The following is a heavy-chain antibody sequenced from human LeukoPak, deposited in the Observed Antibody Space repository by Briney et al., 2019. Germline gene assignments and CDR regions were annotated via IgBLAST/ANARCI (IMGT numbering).Heavy chain of an antibody. CDR3: VRGDEYSSSSGGYYFDY. V-gene: IGHV4-34*01. D-gene: IGHD6-6*01. CDR2: INHSGST. Sequence: SETLSLTCAAYGGSFSGYYWSWIRQPPGKGLEWIGEINHSGSTNYNPSLKSRVTISVDTSKNQFSLKLSSVTAADTAVYYCVRGDEYSSSSGGYYFDYWGQGTLVTVSS. CDR1: GGSFSGYY. J-gene: IGHJ4*02.